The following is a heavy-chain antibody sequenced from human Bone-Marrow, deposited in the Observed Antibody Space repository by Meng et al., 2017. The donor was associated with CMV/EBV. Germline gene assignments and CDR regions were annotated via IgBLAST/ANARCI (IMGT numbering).Heavy chain of an antibody. J-gene: IGHJ6*02. CDR2: INPSGGST. D-gene: IGHD3-22*01. V-gene: IGHV1-46*01. CDR1: GYTFTGYY. Sequence: ASVKVSCKASGYTFTGYYMHWVRQAPGQGLEWMGVINPSGGSTNYAQKFRGRVIMTRDTSTSTVYMELSSLRSEDTAVYYCASHSGYNDLYYYYGMDVWGQGTTVTVSS. CDR3: ASHSGYNDLYYYYGMDV.